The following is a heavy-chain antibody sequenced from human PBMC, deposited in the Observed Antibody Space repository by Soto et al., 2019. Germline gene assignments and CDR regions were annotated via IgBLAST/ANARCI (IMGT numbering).Heavy chain of an antibody. Sequence: SETLSLTCAVSGGSISSSNWWSWVRQPPGKGLEWIGEIYHSGSTNYNPSLKSRVTISVDTSKNQFSLKLSSVTAADTAVYYCARGTPVYYYDSSGLNWFDPWGQGTLVTVSS. D-gene: IGHD3-22*01. CDR1: GGSISSSNW. V-gene: IGHV4-4*02. CDR3: ARGTPVYYYDSSGLNWFDP. J-gene: IGHJ5*02. CDR2: IYHSGST.